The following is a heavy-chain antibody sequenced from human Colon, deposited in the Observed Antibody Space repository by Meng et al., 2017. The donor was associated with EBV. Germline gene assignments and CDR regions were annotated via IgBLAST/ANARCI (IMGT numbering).Heavy chain of an antibody. Sequence: LHKWAAVCLQPSGPPPPICAVSGGSFSYYYCTWIRQPPVPGLEWIGEINHSGSTNYNPYRRGRVTISVDTSKNQFSLRLSSVTAADTDVYYCVRVLRPGYSNKYHYYFDYWGQGTLVTVSS. J-gene: IGHJ4*02. D-gene: IGHD6-13*01. CDR2: INHSGST. V-gene: IGHV4-34*01. CDR3: VRVLRPGYSNKYHYYFDY. CDR1: GGSFSYYY.